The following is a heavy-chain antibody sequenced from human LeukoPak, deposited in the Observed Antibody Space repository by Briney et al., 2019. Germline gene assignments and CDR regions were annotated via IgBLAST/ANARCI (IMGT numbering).Heavy chain of an antibody. CDR1: GFTFDDYA. J-gene: IGHJ3*02. V-gene: IGHV3-9*01. CDR2: ISWNSGSI. Sequence: GGSLRLSCAASGFTFDDYAMHWVRQASGKGLEWVSGISWNSGSIGYADSVKGRFTLSRDNAKNSLYLQMNSLRAEDTALYYCAKDLQMGGYYDSSGYLTAFDIWGQGTMVTVSS. D-gene: IGHD3-22*01. CDR3: AKDLQMGGYYDSSGYLTAFDI.